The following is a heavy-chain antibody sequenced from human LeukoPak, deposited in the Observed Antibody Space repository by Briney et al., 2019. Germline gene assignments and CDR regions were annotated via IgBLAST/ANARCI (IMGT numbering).Heavy chain of an antibody. D-gene: IGHD2-21*01. CDR3: ARDPGHCGGDCYLGGNYYYYYMAV. J-gene: IGHJ6*03. CDR1: GFTYSSYS. Sequence: GGSLRLSCAASGFTYSSYSMNWLRQAPGKGLEWVSSISSSSSYIYYADSVKGRFTISSDNAKTSLYLQMNRLRAEATAVYYCARDPGHCGGDCYLGGNYYYYYMAVWGKGTTVTVSS. V-gene: IGHV3-21*01. CDR2: ISSSSSYI.